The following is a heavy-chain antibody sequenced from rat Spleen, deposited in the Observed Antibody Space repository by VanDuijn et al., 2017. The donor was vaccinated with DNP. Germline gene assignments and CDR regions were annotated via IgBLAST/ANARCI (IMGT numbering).Heavy chain of an antibody. V-gene: IGHV5S10*01. J-gene: IGHJ4*01. CDR1: GFTFSDYA. CDR3: ATFEGRDA. CDR2: TIYDGTST. Sequence: EVQLVESGGGLVQPGNSLKLSCAASGFTFSDYAMAWVRQSSKKGLEWVATTIYDGTSTYYRDSVKGRFTVSRDNAENTLYLQMDSLRSEDTATYYCATFEGRDAWGQGTSVTVSS. D-gene: IGHD1-11*01.